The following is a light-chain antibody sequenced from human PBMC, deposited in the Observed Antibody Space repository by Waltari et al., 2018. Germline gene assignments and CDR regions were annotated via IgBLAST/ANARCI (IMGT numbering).Light chain of an antibody. CDR3: QQYDNLPPL. V-gene: IGKV1-33*01. J-gene: IGKJ4*01. CDR1: QDISNY. CDR2: GAS. Sequence: DIQMTQSPSSLSASVGDRVTITCQASQDISNYLNWYQQKPGKAPKLLIYGASNLETGVPSRFSGSGSGTDFTFTISSLQPEDIATYYCQQYDNLPPLFGGGTKVEIK.